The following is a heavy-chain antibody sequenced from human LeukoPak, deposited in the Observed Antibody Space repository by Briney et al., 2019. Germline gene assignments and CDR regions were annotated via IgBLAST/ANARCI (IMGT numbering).Heavy chain of an antibody. D-gene: IGHD6-13*01. CDR1: GGSISDCY. J-gene: IGHJ4*02. CDR3: ARGVAPGYSSSWYYFDY. Sequence: PSETLSLTCTVSGGSISDCYWSWVRQPAGEGLEWIGRIDSSGTTNYNPSLKSRVTMSVDTSKNQFSLKLSSVTAADTAVYYCARGVAPGYSSSWYYFDYWGQGTLVTVSS. V-gene: IGHV4-4*07. CDR2: IDSSGTT.